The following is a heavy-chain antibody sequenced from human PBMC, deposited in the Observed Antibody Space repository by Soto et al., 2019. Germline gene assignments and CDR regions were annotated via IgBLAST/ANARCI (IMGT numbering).Heavy chain of an antibody. J-gene: IGHJ4*02. CDR3: ARSYYDSNNYYYYFDL. D-gene: IGHD3-22*01. CDR1: GGTFSLYA. Sequence: SVKVSCKASGGTFSLYAISWVQQAPGQGLEWMGGIIPLFGTTNYAQKFQGTVTITADESTTTAYMELSSLRSEDTAVYYCARSYYDSNNYYYYFDLWGQGTPVTVSS. CDR2: IIPLFGTT. V-gene: IGHV1-69*13.